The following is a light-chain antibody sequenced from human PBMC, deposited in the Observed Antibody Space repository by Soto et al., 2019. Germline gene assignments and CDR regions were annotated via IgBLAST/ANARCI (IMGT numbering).Light chain of an antibody. J-gene: IGKJ3*01. CDR2: DTS. Sequence: EIVLTQSPGTLSLSPGERATLSCSASQSISSTYLAWYQHQPGQAPRLLIYDTSTRATAIPDRFSGSGSGTDFTLTISRMEPEDFAVYYCQQYGSSPWTFGPGTKVHIK. CDR3: QQYGSSPWT. V-gene: IGKV3-20*01. CDR1: QSISSTY.